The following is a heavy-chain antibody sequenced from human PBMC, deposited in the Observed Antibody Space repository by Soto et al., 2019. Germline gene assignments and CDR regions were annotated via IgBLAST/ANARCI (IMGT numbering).Heavy chain of an antibody. J-gene: IGHJ5*02. CDR3: ARVPYCSSSGCYSWFDP. CDR2: ISSSSSYI. V-gene: IGHV3-21*01. Sequence: GGSLRLSCAASGFTFSSYRMNWVRQAPGKGLEWVSSISSSSSYIYYADSVKGRFTISRDNAKNSLYLQMNNLRAEDTAVYYCARVPYCSSSGCYSWFDPWGQGTLVTVSS. CDR1: GFTFSSYR. D-gene: IGHD2-2*01.